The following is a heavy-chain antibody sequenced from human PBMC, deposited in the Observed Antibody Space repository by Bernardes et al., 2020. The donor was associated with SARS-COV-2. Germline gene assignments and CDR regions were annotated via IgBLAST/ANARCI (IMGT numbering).Heavy chain of an antibody. V-gene: IGHV3-64*02. CDR2: SSGGVST. Sequence: SSGGVSTTYADSVKGRVTISRDNFKNTLYLQMGSLRPEDTAVYYCASADSSGWDPGYGLDVWGQGTTVTVSS. J-gene: IGHJ6*02. D-gene: IGHD6-19*01. CDR3: ASADSSGWDPGYGLDV.